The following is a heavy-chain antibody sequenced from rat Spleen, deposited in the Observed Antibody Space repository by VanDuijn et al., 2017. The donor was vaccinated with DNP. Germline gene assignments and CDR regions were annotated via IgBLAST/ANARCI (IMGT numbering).Heavy chain of an antibody. V-gene: IGHV5-31*01. D-gene: IGHD1-1*01. Sequence: EVQLVESGGGLVQPGRSLKLSCVASGFTLNKYWMTWIRQAPGKGLEWVASINKTGGTTYYPDSVKGRFTISRDNAKSTLYLQMNSLRSEDTATYYCTRGTTVVTGWFAYWGQGTLVTVSS. CDR3: TRGTTVVTGWFAY. CDR1: GFTLNKYW. CDR2: INKTGGTT. J-gene: IGHJ3*01.